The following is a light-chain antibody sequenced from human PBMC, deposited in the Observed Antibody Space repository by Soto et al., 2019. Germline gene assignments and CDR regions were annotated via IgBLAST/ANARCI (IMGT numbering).Light chain of an antibody. Sequence: DIELTQSPSTLSASVGDRVTITCRASQSISSWLAWYQQKPGKAPKLLIYKASSLATGVPSRFSGSGSGTEFTLTISRLQPDDFETYYCQHYSGYPWTFGQGTKVDI. CDR2: KAS. CDR3: QHYSGYPWT. CDR1: QSISSW. J-gene: IGKJ1*01. V-gene: IGKV1-5*03.